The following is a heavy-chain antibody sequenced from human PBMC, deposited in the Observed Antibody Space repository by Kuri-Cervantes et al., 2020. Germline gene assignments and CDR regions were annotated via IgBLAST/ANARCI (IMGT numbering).Heavy chain of an antibody. CDR1: GDSVSSNSAA. Sequence: SETLSLTCAISGDSVSSNSAAWNWIRQSPSRGLEWLGRTYYRSKWYNDYAVSVKSRITINPDTSKNQFSLQLNSVTAADTAVYYCASDLDGYNYEGPWYYWGQGTLVTVSS. D-gene: IGHD5-24*01. CDR2: TYYRSKWYN. J-gene: IGHJ4*02. CDR3: ASDLDGYNYEGPWYY. V-gene: IGHV6-1*01.